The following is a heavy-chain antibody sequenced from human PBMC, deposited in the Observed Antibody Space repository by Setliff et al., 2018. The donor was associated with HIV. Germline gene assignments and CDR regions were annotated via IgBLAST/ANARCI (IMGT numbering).Heavy chain of an antibody. J-gene: IGHJ4*01. CDR3: ARVFYYSAGSYSLDY. D-gene: IGHD3-10*01. CDR2: IIPIFGTA. Sequence: SVKVSCKASGDTFSNYAISWVRQAPGQGLEWMGGIIPIFGTANYAQKFEGRVTITADKSTSTAYMEVNSLRFEDTAVYYCARVFYYSAGSYSLDYWGHETLVTVSS. CDR1: GDTFSNYA. V-gene: IGHV1-69*06.